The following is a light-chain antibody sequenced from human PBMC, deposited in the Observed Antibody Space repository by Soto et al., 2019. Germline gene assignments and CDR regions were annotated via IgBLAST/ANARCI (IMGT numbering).Light chain of an antibody. J-gene: IGLJ3*02. CDR2: SNN. Sequence: QSVLTQPPSASGTPGQRVTISCSGSSSNIGSNTVNWYQQLPGTAPKPLSYSNNQRPSGVPDRFSGSKSGTSASLAISGLQSEDEADYYWAAWDDSLNGPVFGGGTKLTVL. CDR3: AAWDDSLNGPV. V-gene: IGLV1-44*01. CDR1: SSNIGSNT.